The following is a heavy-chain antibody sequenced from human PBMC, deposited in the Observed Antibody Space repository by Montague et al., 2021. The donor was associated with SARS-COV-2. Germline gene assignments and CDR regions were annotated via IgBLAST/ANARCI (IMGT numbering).Heavy chain of an antibody. CDR3: ARGSIPAPAPFGS. CDR1: GGSTTSYF. Sequence: SETLSLTCSVSGGSTTSYFWNWVRLPPGKGLEWIGYIYYTGSTQYNPSLKSRVAISFDTSKNHFSLKVNSVTAADTAIYYCARGSIPAPAPFGSWGRGTQVTVSS. D-gene: IGHD3-16*01. V-gene: IGHV4-59*01. J-gene: IGHJ4*02. CDR2: IYYTGST.